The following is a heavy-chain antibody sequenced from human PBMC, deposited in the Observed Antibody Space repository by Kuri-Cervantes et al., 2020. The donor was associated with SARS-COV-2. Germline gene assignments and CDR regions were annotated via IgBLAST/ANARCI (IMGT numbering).Heavy chain of an antibody. CDR2: IYGGGSHT. D-gene: IGHD6-13*01. Sequence: GGSLRLSCQGSGYIFSSYWIGWVRQMPGKGLEWMGIIYGGGSHTRYSPSFQGQVTISADKSTAYLQWASLKASDTAMYYCARRWGSRFNWFDPWGQGTLVTVSS. J-gene: IGHJ5*02. CDR3: ARRWGSRFNWFDP. V-gene: IGHV5-51*01. CDR1: GYIFSSYW.